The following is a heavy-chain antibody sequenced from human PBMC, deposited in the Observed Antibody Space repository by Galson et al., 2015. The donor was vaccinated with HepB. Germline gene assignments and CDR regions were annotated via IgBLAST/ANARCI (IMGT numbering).Heavy chain of an antibody. CDR3: ARDVDWALDY. CDR1: GYTFNKYG. CDR2: ISTKRGNT. Sequence: SVKVSCKASGYTFNKYGISWVRQAPGQGLEWMGWISTKRGNTKNAQNFQGRVTMTTETSTNTAYMELRRLRTADTAVYYCARDVDWALDYWSQGTLVTGS. V-gene: IGHV1-18*01. J-gene: IGHJ4*02. D-gene: IGHD3-9*01.